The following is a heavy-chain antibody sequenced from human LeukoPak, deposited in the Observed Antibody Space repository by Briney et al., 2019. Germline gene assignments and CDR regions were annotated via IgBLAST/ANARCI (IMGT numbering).Heavy chain of an antibody. D-gene: IGHD1-26*01. Sequence: PSETLSLTCAVYGGSFSGYYWSWIRQPPGKGLEWIGEINHSGSSNYNPSLKSRVTVSVDSSKNQFSLKLTSVTAADTAVYYCAGGGWELPEAYFDSWGQGTPVTVSS. J-gene: IGHJ4*02. V-gene: IGHV4-34*01. CDR2: INHSGSS. CDR1: GGSFSGYY. CDR3: AGGGWELPEAYFDS.